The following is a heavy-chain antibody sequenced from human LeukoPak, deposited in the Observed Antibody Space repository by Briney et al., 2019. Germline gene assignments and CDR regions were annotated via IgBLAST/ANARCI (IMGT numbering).Heavy chain of an antibody. J-gene: IGHJ6*03. CDR1: GGSFSGYY. D-gene: IGHD5-12*01. V-gene: IGHV4-34*01. Sequence: ASETLSLTCAVYGGSFSGYYWSWIRQPPGKGLEWIGEINHSGSTNYNPSLKSRVTISVDTSKNQFSLKLSSVTAADTAVYYCARVVGGYDYCYYYYMDVWGKGTTVTVSS. CDR2: INHSGST. CDR3: ARVVGGYDYCYYYYMDV.